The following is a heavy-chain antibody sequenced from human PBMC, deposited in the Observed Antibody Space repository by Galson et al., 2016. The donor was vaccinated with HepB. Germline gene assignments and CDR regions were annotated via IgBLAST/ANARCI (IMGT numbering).Heavy chain of an antibody. D-gene: IGHD6-13*01. CDR3: ASHGPKVRSWWGKWFDP. Sequence: ETLSLTCTVSGGSISSTSYYWGWIRQPPGKGLEWIGSIYSSGSTYFNPSLKSRVTISVDTSKNQISLSLTSVTATDTAVYYCASHGPKVRSWWGKWFDPWGQGTLVTVSS. CDR2: IYSSGST. V-gene: IGHV4-39*01. CDR1: GGSISSTSYY. J-gene: IGHJ5*02.